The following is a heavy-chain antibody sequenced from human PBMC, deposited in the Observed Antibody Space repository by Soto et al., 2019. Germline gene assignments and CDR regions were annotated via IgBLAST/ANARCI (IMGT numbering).Heavy chain of an antibody. J-gene: IGHJ3*02. D-gene: IGHD5-18*01. CDR3: ARAVDTAMVDAFDI. Sequence: ASVKVSCKASGYTFTGYYMHWVRQAPGQGLEWMGWINPNSGGTNYAQKFQGRVTMTRDTSISTAYMELSRLRSDDTAVYYCARAVDTAMVDAFDIWGQETMVTVSS. CDR2: INPNSGGT. V-gene: IGHV1-2*02. CDR1: GYTFTGYY.